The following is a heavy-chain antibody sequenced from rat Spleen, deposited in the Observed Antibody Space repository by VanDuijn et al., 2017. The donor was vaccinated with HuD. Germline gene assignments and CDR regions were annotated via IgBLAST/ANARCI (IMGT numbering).Heavy chain of an antibody. Sequence: QVQLKESGPGLVQPSQTLSLTCTVSGLSLTSNSISWIRQPPGKGLEWMGVIWDNGGTDYDSAIKSRLSISRDTSKSQVFLKMNSLQTEDTATYYCARGGAAIWDVMDAWGQGASVTVSS. D-gene: IGHD1-2*01. CDR1: GLSLTSNS. CDR2: IWDNGGT. V-gene: IGHV2-47*01. CDR3: ARGGAAIWDVMDA. J-gene: IGHJ4*01.